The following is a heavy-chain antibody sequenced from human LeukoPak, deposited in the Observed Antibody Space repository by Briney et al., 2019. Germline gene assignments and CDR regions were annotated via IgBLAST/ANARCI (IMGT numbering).Heavy chain of an antibody. CDR1: GYTFTDHY. J-gene: IGHJ4*02. Sequence: GASVKVSCKASGYTFTDHYIHWVRQAPGQGFEWMEWINPNTGGTDYAQKFQDRIAISAYTSISTAFMELSRLRSDDTALYYCARDLATIDGIAWYYFENWGQGTLVTVS. CDR3: ARDLATIDGIAWYYFEN. D-gene: IGHD5-12*01. CDR2: INPNTGGT. V-gene: IGHV1-2*02.